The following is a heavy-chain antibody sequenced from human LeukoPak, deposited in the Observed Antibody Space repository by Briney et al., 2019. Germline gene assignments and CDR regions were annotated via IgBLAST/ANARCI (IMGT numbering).Heavy chain of an antibody. V-gene: IGHV3-74*01. CDR2: INSDGSST. CDR3: ARDKWLDPNNWFDP. J-gene: IGHJ5*02. CDR1: GFTFSSYT. D-gene: IGHD6-19*01. Sequence: GGSLRLSCAASGFTFSSYTMNWVRHAPGKGLVWVSRINSDGSSTIYADSVKGRFTISRDNAKNTLYLQMNSLRAEDTAVYYCARDKWLDPNNWFDPWGQGTLVTVSS.